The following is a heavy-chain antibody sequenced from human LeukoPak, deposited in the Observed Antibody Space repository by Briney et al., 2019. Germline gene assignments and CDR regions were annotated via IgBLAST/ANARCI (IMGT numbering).Heavy chain of an antibody. V-gene: IGHV3-23*01. J-gene: IGHJ4*02. CDR1: GFTFSTYA. Sequence: GGSLRLSCAASGFTFSTYAMSWVRQAPGKGLEWVSAISGSGGSTYYADSVKGRFTISRDNSKNTLYLQMNSLRAEDTAVYYCAKGTHFLLLYYFDYWGQGTLVTVSS. CDR3: AKGTHFLLLYYFDY. D-gene: IGHD2/OR15-2a*01. CDR2: ISGSGGST.